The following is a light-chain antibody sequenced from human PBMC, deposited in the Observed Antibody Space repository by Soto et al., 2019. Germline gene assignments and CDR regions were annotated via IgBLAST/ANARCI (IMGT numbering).Light chain of an antibody. CDR1: QSIFSS. CDR2: AAS. V-gene: IGKV1-39*01. J-gene: IGKJ1*01. CDR3: QQSYSTPRT. Sequence: IQMTQSPSSLCASVGYRVTITCRAGQSIFSSLNWYQQRPGKAPTLLIYAASSLQSGVPSRFSGSGSGTDFTLTISSLQPEDFATYYCQQSYSTPRTFSQGTKVDI.